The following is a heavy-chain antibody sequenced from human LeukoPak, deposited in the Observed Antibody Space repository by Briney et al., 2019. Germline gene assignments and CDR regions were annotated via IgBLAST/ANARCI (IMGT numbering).Heavy chain of an antibody. J-gene: IGHJ3*02. V-gene: IGHV4-59*08. CDR1: GGSISSYY. CDR3: ARRTYYDILTGYYDAFDI. D-gene: IGHD3-9*01. CDR2: IYYSGST. Sequence: SETLSLTCTVSGGSISSYYWSWIRQPPGKGLEWIGYIYYSGSTNYNPSLKSRVTISVDTSKNQFSLKLNSVTAADTAVYYCARRTYYDILTGYYDAFDIWGQGTMVTVSS.